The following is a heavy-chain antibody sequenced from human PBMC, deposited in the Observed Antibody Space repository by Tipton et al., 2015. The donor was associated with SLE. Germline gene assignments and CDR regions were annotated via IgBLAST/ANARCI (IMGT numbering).Heavy chain of an antibody. CDR1: GGSISSSSYY. V-gene: IGHV4-39*07. CDR3: ARGQWYYYYMDV. CDR2: IYYSGST. Sequence: TLSLTCTVSGGSISSSSYYWGWIRQPPGKGLEWIGSIYYSGSTYYNPSLKSRVTISVDTSKNQFSLKLSSVTAADTAVYYCARGQWYYYYMDVWGKGTTVTVSS. D-gene: IGHD6-19*01. J-gene: IGHJ6*03.